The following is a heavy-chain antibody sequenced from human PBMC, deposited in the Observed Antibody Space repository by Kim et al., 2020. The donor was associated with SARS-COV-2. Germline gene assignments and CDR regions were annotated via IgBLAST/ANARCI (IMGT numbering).Heavy chain of an antibody. J-gene: IGHJ6*02. CDR3: ARDTSGDYYGMDV. CDR1: GGSISSDY. V-gene: IGHV4-59*01. Sequence: SETLSLTCTVSGGSISSDYWTWIRQPPGKGLEWIGYIYYTGSTNYNPSLRSRVTVSVDTSKNQFSLKLRSVTAADTAVYYCARDTSGDYYGMDVWGQGTTVTVSS. CDR2: IYYTGST. D-gene: IGHD3-10*01.